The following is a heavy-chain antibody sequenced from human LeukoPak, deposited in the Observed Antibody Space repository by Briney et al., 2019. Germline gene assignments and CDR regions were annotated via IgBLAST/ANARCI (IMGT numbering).Heavy chain of an antibody. V-gene: IGHV3-48*03. D-gene: IGHD3-22*01. CDR1: GFSFSRYE. CDR2: ITTTGDRI. CDR3: ARSAYYYDSSGYMYYFDY. J-gene: IGHJ4*02. Sequence: GGSLRLSCIASGFSFSRYEMNWVRQAPGKGLEWIAYITTTGDRIQYADSVKGRFTISRDNAKNSLYLQMNSLRAEDTALYYCARSAYYYDSSGYMYYFDYWGQGTLVTVSS.